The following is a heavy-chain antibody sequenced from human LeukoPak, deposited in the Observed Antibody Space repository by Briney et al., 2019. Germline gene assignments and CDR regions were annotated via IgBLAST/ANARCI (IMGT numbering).Heavy chain of an antibody. V-gene: IGHV3-7*01. J-gene: IGHJ6*02. CDR3: ARIYSGYDFYYYYGMDV. D-gene: IGHD5-12*01. CDR2: IKQDGSEK. CDR1: GFTFSSYW. Sequence: PGGSLRLSCAASGFTFSSYWMSWVRQAPGKGLEWVANIKQDGSEKYYVDSVKGRFTISRDNAKNSLYLQMNSLRAEDTAVYYCARIYSGYDFYYYYGMDVWGQGTTVTVSS.